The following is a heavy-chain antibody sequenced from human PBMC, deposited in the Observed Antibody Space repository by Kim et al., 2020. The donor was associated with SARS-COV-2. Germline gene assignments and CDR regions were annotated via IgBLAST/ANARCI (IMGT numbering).Heavy chain of an antibody. CDR2: VFYSGHT. V-gene: IGHV4-39*01. CDR3: VRHVRTSVGTTADFDS. Sequence: SETLSLTCSVSGDTISDPAHYWGWIRQPPGKGLEWIGSVFYSGHTYFNPSLKGRVTLSVDTANNQFSVRLDSVTAADTAVFYCVRHVRTSVGTTADFDSWGLGTLVTV. CDR1: GDTISDPAHY. D-gene: IGHD1-26*01. J-gene: IGHJ4*02.